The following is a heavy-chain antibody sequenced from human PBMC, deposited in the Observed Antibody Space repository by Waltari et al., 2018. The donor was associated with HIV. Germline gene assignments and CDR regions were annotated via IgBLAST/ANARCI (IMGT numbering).Heavy chain of an antibody. V-gene: IGHV1-3*01. CDR1: GYTFINYA. Sequence: QVQLVQSGAEVKKPGASVKVSCKASGYTFINYAIHWVRQAPGQGLELMGWVDGCHGNTKYSQKFQDRVTITRDTSASTAYMELSSLTSEDTAVYFCARGPSEKSIYWGQGTLVTVSS. D-gene: IGHD2-21*01. J-gene: IGHJ4*02. CDR3: ARGPSEKSIY. CDR2: VDGCHGNT.